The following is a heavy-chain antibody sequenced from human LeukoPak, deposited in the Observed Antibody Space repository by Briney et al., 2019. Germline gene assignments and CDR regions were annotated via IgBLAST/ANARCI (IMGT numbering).Heavy chain of an antibody. Sequence: ASVKVSCKASGYTFTSYDINWVRQATGQGLEWMGWMNPNNGNTGYAQKFQGRVTITMNASISTAYMELSSLRSEDTAVYYCARGGGGNTGEDYWGQGTLVTVSS. J-gene: IGHJ4*02. D-gene: IGHD3-16*01. V-gene: IGHV1-8*03. CDR1: GYTFTSYD. CDR2: MNPNNGNT. CDR3: ARGGGGNTGEDY.